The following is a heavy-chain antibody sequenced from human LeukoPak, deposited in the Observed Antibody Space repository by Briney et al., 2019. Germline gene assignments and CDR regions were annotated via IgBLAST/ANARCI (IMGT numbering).Heavy chain of an antibody. D-gene: IGHD2-2*01. J-gene: IGHJ4*02. Sequence: SETLSLTCTVPGGSTSSPRYYWGWIRQPPGKGLEWIGSVYYSGITYYNPSLNSRVTISVDTSKDQFSLKLNSVTAADTAVYYCARVLRVAAMPHYFDYWGQGTLVTVFS. CDR1: GGSTSSPRYY. CDR3: ARVLRVAAMPHYFDY. V-gene: IGHV4-39*07. CDR2: VYYSGIT.